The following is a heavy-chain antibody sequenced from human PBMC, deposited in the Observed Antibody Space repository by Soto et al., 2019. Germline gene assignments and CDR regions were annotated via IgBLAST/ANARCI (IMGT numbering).Heavy chain of an antibody. V-gene: IGHV1-3*01. D-gene: IGHD6-19*01. J-gene: IGHJ6*02. CDR1: GYTFTSYD. CDR2: INAGNGNT. Sequence: ASVKVSCKASGYTFTSYDINWVRQATGQGLEWMGWINAGNGNTKYSQKFQGRVTITRDTSASTAYMGLSSLRSEDTAVYYCARSRFAGAVAGATHGMDVWGQGTTVTVSS. CDR3: ARSRFAGAVAGATHGMDV.